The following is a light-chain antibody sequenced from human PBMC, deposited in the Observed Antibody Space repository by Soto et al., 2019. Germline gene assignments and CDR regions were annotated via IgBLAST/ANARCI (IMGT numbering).Light chain of an antibody. V-gene: IGLV1-40*01. CDR3: QNYDSSLSAVV. CDR1: SSNIGAGYD. Sequence: QSVLTQPPSVSWAPGQRVTISCTGSSSNIGAGYDVHWYQQLPGTSPKLLIYGNSNRPSGVPDRFSGSKSGTSASLAITGLQSEYEADYYCQNYDSSLSAVVFGGGTKLTVL. CDR2: GNS. J-gene: IGLJ2*01.